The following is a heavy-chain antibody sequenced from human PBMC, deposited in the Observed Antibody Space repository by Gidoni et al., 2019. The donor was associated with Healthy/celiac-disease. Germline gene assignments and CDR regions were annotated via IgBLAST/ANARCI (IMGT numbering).Heavy chain of an antibody. Sequence: EVQLVASGGGLVKPGGSLSLSCAASAFTFRSYSMNWVRQAPGKGLEWVSSISSSSSYIYYADSVKGRFTISRDNAKNSLYLQMNSLRAEDTAVDYCARVSESTTVTMSPHYWGQGTLVTVSS. CDR2: ISSSSSYI. V-gene: IGHV3-21*01. J-gene: IGHJ4*02. D-gene: IGHD4-17*01. CDR3: ARVSESTTVTMSPHY. CDR1: AFTFRSYS.